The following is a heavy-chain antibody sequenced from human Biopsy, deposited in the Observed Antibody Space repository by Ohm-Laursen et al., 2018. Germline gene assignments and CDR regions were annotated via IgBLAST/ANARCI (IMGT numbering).Heavy chain of an antibody. J-gene: IGHJ4*02. CDR1: GDSVSSGSFY. CDR2: IYDRGSTA. D-gene: IGHD6-19*01. Sequence: SETLSLTWTVSGDSVSSGSFYRTWIRQPPGQGLEYIGYIYDRGSTANYNPSLESRVTMSVDMPKNQFSLKLSSVTAADTAIYYCARGMRSSGWPYFDSWGQGTLVTVSS. V-gene: IGHV4-61*01. CDR3: ARGMRSSGWPYFDS.